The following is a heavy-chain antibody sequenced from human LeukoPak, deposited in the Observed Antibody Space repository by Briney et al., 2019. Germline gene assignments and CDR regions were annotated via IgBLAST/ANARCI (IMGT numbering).Heavy chain of an antibody. CDR2: INPNSGGT. Sequence: GASVKVSCKASGYTFTCYYMHWVRQAPGQGLEWMGWINPNSGGTNYAQKFQGRVTMTRDTSISTAYMELSRLRSDDTAVYYCARDFRAAMVSDWFDPWGQGTLVTVSS. CDR1: GYTFTCYY. D-gene: IGHD5-18*01. CDR3: ARDFRAAMVSDWFDP. V-gene: IGHV1-2*02. J-gene: IGHJ5*02.